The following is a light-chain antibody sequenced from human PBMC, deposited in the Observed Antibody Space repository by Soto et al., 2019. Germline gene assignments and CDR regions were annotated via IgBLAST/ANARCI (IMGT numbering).Light chain of an antibody. J-gene: IGKJ1*01. Sequence: PGERATVSCRASQSVGGNSLAWYQQRPGQAPRLLIYDTSKRATGIPDRFSGSGSGTDFTLTISRLEPADFAVYYCQQDQNSPRTFGQGTKVDIK. V-gene: IGKV3-20*01. CDR2: DTS. CDR1: QSVGGNS. CDR3: QQDQNSPRT.